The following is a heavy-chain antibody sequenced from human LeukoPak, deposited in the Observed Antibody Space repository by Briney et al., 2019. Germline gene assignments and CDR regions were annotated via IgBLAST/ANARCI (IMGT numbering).Heavy chain of an antibody. CDR3: ASTTGNYYDSSGYYQYYYYGMDV. Sequence: GGSLRLSCAASGFTFSDHYMDWVRQAPGKGLEWVGRTRNKANSYTTEYAASVKGRFTISRDDTKTSLYLQMNSLKTEDTAVYYCASTTGNYYDSSGYYQYYYYGMDVWGQGTTVTVSS. D-gene: IGHD3-22*01. V-gene: IGHV3-72*01. CDR1: GFTFSDHY. CDR2: TRNKANSYTT. J-gene: IGHJ6*02.